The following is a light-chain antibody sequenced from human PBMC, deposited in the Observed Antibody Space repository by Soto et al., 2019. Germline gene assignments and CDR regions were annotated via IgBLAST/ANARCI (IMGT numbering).Light chain of an antibody. J-gene: IGKJ1*01. CDR3: QQYNTSLWT. V-gene: IGKV1-5*03. CDR1: QSIGSW. CDR2: KAS. Sequence: DIQITQSPSTLSASVGDRVIIVCRASQSIGSWLAWYQQKPGKAPKILIYKASSLESGVPSRFRGSGSGTEFTLPLRRLQPDDFQTYYCQQYNTSLWTFGQGTKVDIK.